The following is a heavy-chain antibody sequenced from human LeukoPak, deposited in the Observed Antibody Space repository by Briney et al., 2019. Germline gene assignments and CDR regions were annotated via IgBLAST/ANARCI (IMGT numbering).Heavy chain of an antibody. CDR2: ISGSGGST. J-gene: IGHJ4*02. CDR1: GITFSTYA. D-gene: IGHD6-19*01. Sequence: GGSLRLSCAASGITFSTYAMSWVRQAPGKGLEWVSGISGSGGSTNYADSVKGRFTISRDNSKNTLYLQMNSLRAEDTAVYYCARSVAGYFDYWGQGTLVTVSS. CDR3: ARSVAGYFDY. V-gene: IGHV3-23*01.